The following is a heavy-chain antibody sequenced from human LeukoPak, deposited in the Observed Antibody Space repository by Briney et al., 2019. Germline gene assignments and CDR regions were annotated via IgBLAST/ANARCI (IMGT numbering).Heavy chain of an antibody. D-gene: IGHD5-18*01. CDR2: IYSGGST. CDR3: AREDTVMVPGRVFYGMDV. J-gene: IGHJ6*02. V-gene: IGHV3-66*02. CDR1: GFTVSSNY. Sequence: GGSLRLSCAASGFTVSSNYMSWVRQAPGKGLEWVSVIYSGGSTYYADSVKGRFTISRDNSKNTLYLQMNSLRAEDTAVYYCAREDTVMVPGRVFYGMDVWGQGTTVTVSS.